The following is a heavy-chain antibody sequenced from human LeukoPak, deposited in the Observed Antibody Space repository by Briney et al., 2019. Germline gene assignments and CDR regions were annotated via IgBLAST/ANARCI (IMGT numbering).Heavy chain of an antibody. V-gene: IGHV3-30*18. CDR1: GFTFSSYG. D-gene: IGHD3-10*01. Sequence: GGSLRLSCAASGFTFSSYGMHWVRQAPGKGLEWVAVISYDGSNKYYADSVKGRFTISRGNSKNTLYLQMNSLRAEDTAVYYCAKVGSGSHYLDYWGQGTLVTVSS. J-gene: IGHJ4*02. CDR3: AKVGSGSHYLDY. CDR2: ISYDGSNK.